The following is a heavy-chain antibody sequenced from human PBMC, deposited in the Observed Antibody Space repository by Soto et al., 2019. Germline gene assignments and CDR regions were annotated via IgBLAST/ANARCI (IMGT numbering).Heavy chain of an antibody. CDR2: IYYSGST. V-gene: IGHV4-59*01. J-gene: IGHJ4*02. CDR3: ASRNGGA. Sequence: SETLSLTCTVSGGSISSYYWSWVRQPPGKGLEWIGYIYYSGSTNYNPSLKSRVTLSVDTSKNQFSLKVTSVTAADTAIYYCASRNGGAWGQGILVTVS. CDR1: GGSISSYY.